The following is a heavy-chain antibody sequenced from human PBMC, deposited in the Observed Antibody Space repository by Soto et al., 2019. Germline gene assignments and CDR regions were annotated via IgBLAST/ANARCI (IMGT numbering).Heavy chain of an antibody. V-gene: IGHV3-13*01. J-gene: IGHJ6*02. CDR2: IGISGDT. D-gene: IGHD3-10*01. CDR1: GFNFRSYD. CDR3: VRFSGVTLPHYYGMDV. Sequence: EVQLVESGGGLIQPGGSLRLSCAASGFNFRSYDMHWVRQSTGKGLEWVSGIGISGDTFYLGSVKGRFTISRENAKNSLNLQMNDLRVGDMAVYYCVRFSGVTLPHYYGMDVWGQGTTVTVSS.